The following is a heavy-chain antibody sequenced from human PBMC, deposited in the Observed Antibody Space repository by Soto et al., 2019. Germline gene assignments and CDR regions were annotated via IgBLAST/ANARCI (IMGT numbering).Heavy chain of an antibody. Sequence: QVQLVESGGGLVKPGGSLRLSCEASRFTLSDYYMSWIRQAPGKGLEWVSYISYSSIYTDYADSVKGRFTISRDNAKNSLYLQMNSLRAEDTAVYYCARGVRSTLWSSFDYWGQGTLVTVSS. CDR1: RFTLSDYY. CDR2: ISYSSIYT. CDR3: ARGVRSTLWSSFDY. D-gene: IGHD3-10*01. J-gene: IGHJ4*02. V-gene: IGHV3-11*05.